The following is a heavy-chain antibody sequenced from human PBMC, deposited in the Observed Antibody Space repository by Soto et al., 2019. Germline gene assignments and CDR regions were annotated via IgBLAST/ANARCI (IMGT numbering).Heavy chain of an antibody. D-gene: IGHD4-17*01. J-gene: IGHJ4*02. CDR3: AGGGMTTVPY. CDR1: SSSVSSYY. V-gene: IGHV4-59*02. CDR2: IYYSGYT. Sequence: QVQLQESGPGLVKPSETLSLTCTVSSSSVSSYYWNWIRQSPGKGLEWIGYIYYSGYTNYNPSLKSRIPISVGTSKNQFSLKLSSVTPADTAVYYCAGGGMTTVPYWGQGTLVTVSS.